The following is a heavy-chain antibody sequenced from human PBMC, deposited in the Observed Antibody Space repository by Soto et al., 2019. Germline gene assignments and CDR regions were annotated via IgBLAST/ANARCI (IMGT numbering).Heavy chain of an antibody. D-gene: IGHD1-1*01. J-gene: IGHJ4*02. CDR3: ARGPRVSSTGTGAH. Sequence: XGSLRLSCAVSGFTFSAYWMHWVRQVPGKGLTWVSRISDDGSTATYADSVKGRFVISRDNAKNSLYLEMNTLRVDDSGLYYCARGPRVSSTGTGAHWGRGNLVTVSS. V-gene: IGHV3-74*01. CDR2: ISDDGSTA. CDR1: GFTFSAYW.